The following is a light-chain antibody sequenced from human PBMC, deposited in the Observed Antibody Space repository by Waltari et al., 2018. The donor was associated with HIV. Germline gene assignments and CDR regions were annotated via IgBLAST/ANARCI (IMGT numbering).Light chain of an antibody. J-gene: IGLJ2*01. V-gene: IGLV1-40*01. CDR2: GNS. Sequence: QSVLTQPPSVSGAPGQRVTISCTGSSSNIGAGYDVHWYQQLPRTAPKLLIYGNSNRPSGVPDRFSVSKSGTSASLAITGLQAEDEADYYCQSYDGSLSGSIFGGGTKLTVL. CDR3: QSYDGSLSGSI. CDR1: SSNIGAGYD.